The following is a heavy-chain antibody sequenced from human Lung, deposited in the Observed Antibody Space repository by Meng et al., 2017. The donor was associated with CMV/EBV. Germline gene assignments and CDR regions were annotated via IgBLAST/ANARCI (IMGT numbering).Heavy chain of an antibody. CDR2: ISGGSDTI. CDR1: GFTFSSHL. D-gene: IGHD2-21*01. CDR3: VKDFPGDCYPLCYYFSHGMDV. Sequence: SXAASGFTFSSHLMNWVRQAPGKGLEWLAIISGGSDTIHYADSVKGRFTISRDNGKDSLYLQMNSLRAEDTAVYYCVKDFPGDCYPLCYYFSHGMDVWGQGTTVXVSS. J-gene: IGHJ6*02. V-gene: IGHV3-48*04.